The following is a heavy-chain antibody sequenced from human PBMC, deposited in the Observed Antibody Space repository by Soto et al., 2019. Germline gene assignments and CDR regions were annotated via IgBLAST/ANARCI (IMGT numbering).Heavy chain of an antibody. CDR3: ARDNFDWCFDY. CDR1: GGSLIPNY. V-gene: IGHV4-59*12. D-gene: IGHD3-9*01. Sequence: SGTLSLTCTVSGGSLIPNYWSWIRQPPGKGLEWIGYIYYGGTTYNNPSLKSRVTISVDTSKNQFSLKLSSVTAADTAVYYCARDNFDWCFDYWGQGTLVTVSS. CDR2: IYYGGTT. J-gene: IGHJ4*01.